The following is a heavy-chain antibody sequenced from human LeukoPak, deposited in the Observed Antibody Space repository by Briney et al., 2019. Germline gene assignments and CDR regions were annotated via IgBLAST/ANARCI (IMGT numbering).Heavy chain of an antibody. CDR3: ARLRRSGSYYMSDY. D-gene: IGHD3-10*01. CDR1: GFTFSSYS. Sequence: PGGSLRLSCAASGFTFSSYSMNWVRQAPGKGLEWVSSISSSSSYIYYADSVKGRFTISRDNAKNSLYLQMNSLRVEDTAVYYCARLRRSGSYYMSDYWGQGTLVTVSS. CDR2: ISSSSSYI. V-gene: IGHV3-21*01. J-gene: IGHJ4*02.